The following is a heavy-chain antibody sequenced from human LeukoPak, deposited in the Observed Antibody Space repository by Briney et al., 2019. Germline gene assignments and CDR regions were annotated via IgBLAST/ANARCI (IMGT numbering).Heavy chain of an antibody. CDR3: ARITGDGDYAIDY. D-gene: IGHD4-17*01. V-gene: IGHV4-34*01. CDR1: GGSFSGYY. J-gene: IGHJ4*02. Sequence: SETLSLTCAVYGGSFSGYYWSWIRQPPGKGLEWIGEINHSGSTNYNPSLKSRVTISVDTSKNQFSLKLSSVTAADTAVYYCARITGDGDYAIDYWGQGTLVTVSS. CDR2: INHSGST.